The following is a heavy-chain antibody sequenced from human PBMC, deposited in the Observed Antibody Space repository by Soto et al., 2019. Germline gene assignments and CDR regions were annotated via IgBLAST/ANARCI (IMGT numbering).Heavy chain of an antibody. CDR1: GGSISSGGYY. J-gene: IGHJ5*02. Sequence: QVQLQESGPGLVKPSQTLSLTCTVSGGSISSGGYYWSWIRQHPGKGLEWIGYIYYSGSTYYNPALKSRVTITVDTSKNQFSLKLSSVTAADTAVYYCARRSIAAAGWWFDPWGQGTLVTVSS. CDR2: IYYSGST. V-gene: IGHV4-31*03. D-gene: IGHD6-13*01. CDR3: ARRSIAAAGWWFDP.